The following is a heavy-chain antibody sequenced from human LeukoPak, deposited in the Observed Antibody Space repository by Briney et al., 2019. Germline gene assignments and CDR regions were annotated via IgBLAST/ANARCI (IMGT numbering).Heavy chain of an antibody. CDR2: IFTGGTT. CDR3: ARGGGPFPFDS. CDR1: GFTVSSNY. D-gene: IGHD3-16*01. Sequence: RGSPRLSCAASGFTVSSNYMSWVRQAPGEGLEWVSVIFTGGTTYYADSVKGRFTISRHNSKNTVYLQMNSLRAEDTAVYYWARGGGPFPFDSGGQGALVTVSS. J-gene: IGHJ4*02. V-gene: IGHV3-53*04.